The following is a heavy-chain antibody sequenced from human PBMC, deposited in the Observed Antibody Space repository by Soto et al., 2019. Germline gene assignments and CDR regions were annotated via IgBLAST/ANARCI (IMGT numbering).Heavy chain of an antibody. CDR1: GYTFTGYY. J-gene: IGHJ3*02. CDR3: ARDHDSSGYGALEI. V-gene: IGHV1-2*04. Sequence: ASVKVSCKASGYTFTGYYMHWVRQAPGQGLEWMGWINPNSGGTNYAQKFQGWVTMTRDTSISTAYVELSRLRSDDTAVYYCARDHDSSGYGALEIWGQGKMVTVSS. D-gene: IGHD3-22*01. CDR2: INPNSGGT.